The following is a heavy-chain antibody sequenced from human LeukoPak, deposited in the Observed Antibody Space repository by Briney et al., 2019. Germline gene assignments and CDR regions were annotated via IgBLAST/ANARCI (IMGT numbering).Heavy chain of an antibody. CDR2: IFYSGST. CDR3: ARHSFGVCYNNFDY. V-gene: IGHV4-39*01. Sequence: PSETLSLTCTVSGGSISSSSYSWGWIRQPPGKGLEWIGSIFYSGSTYYNPSLKSRVTISLDTSKNQFSLKVSSVTAADTAVYYCARHSFGVCYNNFDYWGQGTLVSVSS. D-gene: IGHD2-21*01. CDR1: GGSISSSSYS. J-gene: IGHJ4*02.